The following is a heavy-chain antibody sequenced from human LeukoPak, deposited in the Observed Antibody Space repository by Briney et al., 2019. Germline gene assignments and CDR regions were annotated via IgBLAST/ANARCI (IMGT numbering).Heavy chain of an antibody. J-gene: IGHJ4*01. V-gene: IGHV3-72*01. D-gene: IGHD3-10*01. CDR1: GFTFSSYG. CDR3: TKLARAPRDFDY. Sequence: GGSLRLSCAASGFTFSSYGMSWVCQAPGKGLEWVGRSRDKGNSYTTAYAASVRGRFTISRDDSKNSLYLQMNSLKIEDTAVYYCTKLARAPRDFDYWGQGTLVTVSS. CDR2: SRDKGNSYTT.